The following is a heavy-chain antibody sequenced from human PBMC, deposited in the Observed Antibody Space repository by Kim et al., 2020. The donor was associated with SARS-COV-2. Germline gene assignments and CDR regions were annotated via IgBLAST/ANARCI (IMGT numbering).Heavy chain of an antibody. Sequence: GGSLRLSCTGSGFSLSTYAIHWVRQPPGKGLEWLAVISYDGYNKNYADSVKGRFTISRDNSGNTVYLQLNSLRREDRAVYYCATNGNAYWGQGTLVSVSS. CDR2: ISYDGYNK. J-gene: IGHJ4*02. CDR1: GFSLSTYA. CDR3: ATNGNAY. D-gene: IGHD1-1*01. V-gene: IGHV3-30*04.